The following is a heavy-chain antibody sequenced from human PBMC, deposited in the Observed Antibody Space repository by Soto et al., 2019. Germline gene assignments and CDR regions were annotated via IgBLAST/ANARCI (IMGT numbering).Heavy chain of an antibody. J-gene: IGHJ4*02. D-gene: IGHD1-1*01. CDR1: GDSISSGAYY. Sequence: QVQLQESGPGLVKPSQTLSLTCSVSGDSISSGAYYWNWIRQHPGKGLEWIGNIFYSGTTQYNPSLKSRVTISVDTSQTQFSLRLRSVTAADTAVYYCTRDPFVTTRGLLFDSWGQGTVVTVSS. V-gene: IGHV4-31*03. CDR3: TRDPFVTTRGLLFDS. CDR2: IFYSGTT.